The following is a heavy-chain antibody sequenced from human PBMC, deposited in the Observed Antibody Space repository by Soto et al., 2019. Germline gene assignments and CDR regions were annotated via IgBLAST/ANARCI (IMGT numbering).Heavy chain of an antibody. D-gene: IGHD6-13*01. CDR3: ERVDPSSPDQYGRDV. CDR1: GGTFRSYA. CDR2: IIPIFGTA. Sequence: QVQLVQSGAEVKKPGSSVKVSCKASGGTFRSYAISWVRQVPGQGLEWMGGIIPIFGTANYAQKFQDRVTITADESTSTAYMELSGLRSEDTAVYYCERVDPSSPDQYGRDVWGQGTTVTVSS. V-gene: IGHV1-69*01. J-gene: IGHJ6*02.